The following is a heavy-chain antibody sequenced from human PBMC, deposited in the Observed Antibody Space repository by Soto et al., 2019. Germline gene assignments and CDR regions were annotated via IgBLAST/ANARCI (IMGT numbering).Heavy chain of an antibody. CDR3: ARVLGYCSSTSCYAGPRGVLGNDY. CDR2: IYSGGST. J-gene: IGHJ4*02. D-gene: IGHD2-2*01. Sequence: GGSLRLSCAASGFTVSSNYMSWVRQAPGKGLEWVSVIYSGGSTYYADSVKGRFTISRHNSKNTLYLQMNGLRAEDTAVYYCARVLGYCSSTSCYAGPRGVLGNDYWGQGTLVTVSS. V-gene: IGHV3-53*04. CDR1: GFTVSSNY.